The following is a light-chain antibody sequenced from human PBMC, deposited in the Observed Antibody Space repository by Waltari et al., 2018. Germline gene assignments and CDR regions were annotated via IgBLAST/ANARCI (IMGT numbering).Light chain of an antibody. V-gene: IGKV3-20*01. Sequence: EIVLTQSPGTLSLSPGERATLSCRASQSVTSISLTWYQKKVGQAPRLLIYGTSSRATGIPDRCSGSGSGTRFTLTISRLEPEDFAVYYCQQYDGEVVTFGGGTKVEI. CDR1: QSVTSIS. CDR2: GTS. J-gene: IGKJ4*01. CDR3: QQYDGEVVT.